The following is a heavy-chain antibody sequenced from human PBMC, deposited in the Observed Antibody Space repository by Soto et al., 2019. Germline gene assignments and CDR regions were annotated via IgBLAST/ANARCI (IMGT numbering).Heavy chain of an antibody. CDR2: IYPGDSDT. J-gene: IGHJ4*02. V-gene: IGHV5-51*01. CDR1: GYSFTSYW. Sequence: GESLKISCKGSGYSFTSYWIGWVRQMPGKGLEWMGIIYPGDSDTRYSPSFQGQVTISADKSISTAYLQWSSLKASDTAMYYCARHVGSYGDYGGYFDYWGQGTLVTVSS. D-gene: IGHD4-17*01. CDR3: ARHVGSYGDYGGYFDY.